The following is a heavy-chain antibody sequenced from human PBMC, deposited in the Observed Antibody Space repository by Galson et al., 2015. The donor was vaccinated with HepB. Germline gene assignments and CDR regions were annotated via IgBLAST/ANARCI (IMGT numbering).Heavy chain of an antibody. V-gene: IGHV3-66*04. CDR2: IYSGGST. CDR1: GFTVSSNY. D-gene: IGHD3-16*02. CDR3: AIQTEGPYYDYVWGSYRSDY. J-gene: IGHJ4*02. Sequence: SLRLSCAASGFTVSSNYMSWVRQAPGKGLEWVSVIYSGGSTYYADSVKGRFTISRDNSKNTLYLQMNSLRAEDTAVYYCAIQTEGPYYDYVWGSYRSDYWGQGTLVTVSS.